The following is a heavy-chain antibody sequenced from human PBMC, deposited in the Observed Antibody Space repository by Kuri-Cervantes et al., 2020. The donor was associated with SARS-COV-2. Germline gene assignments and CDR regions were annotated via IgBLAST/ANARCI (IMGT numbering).Heavy chain of an antibody. Sequence: GSLRLSCTVSGGSISSSSYYWGWIRQPPGKGLEWIGSIYYSGSTYYNPSPKSRVTISVDTSKNQFSLKLSSVTAADTAVYYCARLQRVVVPAASFDYWGQGTLVTVSS. CDR1: GGSISSSSYY. D-gene: IGHD2-2*01. CDR2: IYYSGST. CDR3: ARLQRVVVPAASFDY. V-gene: IGHV4-39*01. J-gene: IGHJ4*02.